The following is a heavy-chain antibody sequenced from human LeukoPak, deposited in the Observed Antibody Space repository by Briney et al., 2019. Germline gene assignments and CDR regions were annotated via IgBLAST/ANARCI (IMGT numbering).Heavy chain of an antibody. J-gene: IGHJ3*02. CDR1: GFTFSSYE. CDR3: ARERDPPAIDI. CDR2: ISSSGSIM. V-gene: IGHV3-48*03. Sequence: GGSLSLSCVVSGFTFSSYEMNWVRQAPGKGLEWVSYISSSGSIMYYAESVKGRFTISRDNAKNSLYLQMNSLRPEDTAIYYCARERDPPAIDIWGQGTMVTVSS.